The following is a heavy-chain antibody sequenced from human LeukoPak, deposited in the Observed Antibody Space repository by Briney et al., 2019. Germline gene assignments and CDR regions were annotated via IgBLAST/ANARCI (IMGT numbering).Heavy chain of an antibody. V-gene: IGHV3-30*18. J-gene: IGHJ4*02. CDR3: AKGVVVAPDVTPFDY. Sequence: GGSLRLSCAASGFTFRSYGMHWVRQAAGKGLEWVAVISYDGSYGYYGESVKGRFTFSRDNSKNTLYLQMNSLRAEDTAVYYCAKGVVVAPDVTPFDYWGQGTLVTVSS. CDR1: GFTFRSYG. D-gene: IGHD2-2*01. CDR2: ISYDGSYG.